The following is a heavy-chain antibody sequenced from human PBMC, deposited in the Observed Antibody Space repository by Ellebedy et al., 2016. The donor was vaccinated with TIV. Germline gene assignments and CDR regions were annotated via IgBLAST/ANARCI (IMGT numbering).Heavy chain of an antibody. J-gene: IGHJ4*02. V-gene: IGHV3-7*01. CDR3: ASSHAG. CDR2: ITPDGSKK. CDR1: ASTFSRSV. Sequence: PAGSLRLSCAASASTFSRSVIPLVRHAPGTALEWVAEITPDGSKKYYLDSVKGRFTVSRDNPTDSLYLQMNSLTVEDTAVYYCASSHAGWGQGTLVTVSS.